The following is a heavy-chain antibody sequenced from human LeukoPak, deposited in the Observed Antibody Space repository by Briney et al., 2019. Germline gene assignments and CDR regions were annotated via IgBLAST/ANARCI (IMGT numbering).Heavy chain of an antibody. CDR3: ARGPGIAAAGRTNYFDY. D-gene: IGHD6-13*01. CDR1: GFTFSSYD. Sequence: PGGSLRLSCAASGFTFSSYDMHWVRQATGKGLEWVSAIGTAGDTYYPGSVKGRFTISRENAKNSLYLQMNSLRAGDTAVYYCARGPGIAAAGRTNYFDYWGQGTLVTVSS. V-gene: IGHV3-13*04. CDR2: IGTAGDT. J-gene: IGHJ4*02.